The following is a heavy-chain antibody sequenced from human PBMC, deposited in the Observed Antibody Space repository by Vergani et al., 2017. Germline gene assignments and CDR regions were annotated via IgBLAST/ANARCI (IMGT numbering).Heavy chain of an antibody. CDR1: GFTFSSYS. CDR2: IKSKTDGGTT. CDR3: TTDFFDQIVDGY. D-gene: IGHD3-22*01. V-gene: IGHV3-15*07. Sequence: EVQLVESGGGLVQPGGSLRLSCAASGFTFSSYSMNWVRQAPGKGLEWVGRIKSKTDGGTTDYAAPVKGRFTISRDDSKNTLYLQMNSLKTEDTAVYYCTTDFFDQIVDGYWGQGTLVTVSS. J-gene: IGHJ4*02.